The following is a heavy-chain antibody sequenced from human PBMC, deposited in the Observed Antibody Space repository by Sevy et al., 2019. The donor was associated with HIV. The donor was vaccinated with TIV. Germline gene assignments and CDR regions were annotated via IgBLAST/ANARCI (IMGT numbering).Heavy chain of an antibody. CDR3: AKDIRYYDSSGYPFDY. V-gene: IGHV3-43*01. D-gene: IGHD3-22*01. CDR1: GFTFDDYT. J-gene: IGHJ4*02. Sequence: GGSLRLSCAASGFTFDDYTMHWVRQAPGKGLEWVSLISWDGGSTYYADSVKGRFTISRDNSRNSLYLQMNSLRTEDTAWYYCAKDIRYYDSSGYPFDYWGQGTLVTVSS. CDR2: ISWDGGST.